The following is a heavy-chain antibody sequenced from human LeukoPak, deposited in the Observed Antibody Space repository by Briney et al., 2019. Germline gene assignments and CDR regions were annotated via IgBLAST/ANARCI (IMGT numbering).Heavy chain of an antibody. D-gene: IGHD3-22*01. V-gene: IGHV4-34*01. Sequence: SETLSLTCAVYGGSFSGYYWSWIRQPPGKGLEWIGEINHSGSTNYNPSLKSRVAMSLDTSKNQFSLKLGSVTAADTAVYYCARGPTLYDYDSSGYWVYWGQGTLVTVSS. CDR2: INHSGST. J-gene: IGHJ4*02. CDR3: ARGPTLYDYDSSGYWVY. CDR1: GGSFSGYY.